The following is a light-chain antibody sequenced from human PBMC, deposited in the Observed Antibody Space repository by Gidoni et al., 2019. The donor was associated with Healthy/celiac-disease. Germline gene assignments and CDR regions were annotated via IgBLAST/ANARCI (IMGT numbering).Light chain of an antibody. CDR2: DGS. V-gene: IGLV2-11*01. CDR1: SSDVGGYNY. J-gene: IGLJ1*01. Sequence: QSALTQPRSVSGSPGQSVTISCPGTSSDVGGYNYGSWYQQHPGKAPKLMIYDGSKRRSGVPDRFSGSKSGNTASRTISGLQAEEEADYYCCSYAGSYTYVFGTGTKVTVL. CDR3: CSYAGSYTYV.